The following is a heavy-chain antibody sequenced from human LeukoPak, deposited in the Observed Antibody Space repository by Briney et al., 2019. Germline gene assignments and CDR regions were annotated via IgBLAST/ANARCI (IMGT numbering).Heavy chain of an antibody. CDR2: ISYDGSNK. D-gene: IGHD6-13*01. V-gene: IGHV3-30-3*01. CDR1: GFTFSSYA. CDR3: ASAIAAAGKDKSDY. Sequence: QSGGSLRLSCAASGFTFSSYAMHWVRQAPGKGLEWVAVISYDGSNKYYADSVKGRFTISRDNSKNTLYLQMNSLRAEDTAVYYCASAIAAAGKDKSDYWGQGTLVTVSS. J-gene: IGHJ4*02.